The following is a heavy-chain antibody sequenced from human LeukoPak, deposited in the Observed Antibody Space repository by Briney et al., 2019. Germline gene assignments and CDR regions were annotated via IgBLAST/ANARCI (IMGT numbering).Heavy chain of an antibody. CDR2: ISSGSYSK. J-gene: IGHJ5*02. CDR1: GFQLTGNY. Sequence: GGSLGLSCVATGFQLTGNYMSWIRQPPGKGPEWVAYISSGSYSKYYAESVRGRFTISRDNDNNSLFLEMSALRVDDTALYYCARGKRTFDPWGQGTLVIVSS. V-gene: IGHV3-11*01. CDR3: ARGKRTFDP.